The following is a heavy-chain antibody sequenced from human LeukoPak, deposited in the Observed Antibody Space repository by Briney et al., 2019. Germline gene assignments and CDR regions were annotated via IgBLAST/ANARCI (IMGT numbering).Heavy chain of an antibody. CDR2: IRHDGSDK. J-gene: IGHJ3*02. V-gene: IGHV3-30*02. D-gene: IGHD2-15*01. Sequence: GGSLRLSCAASGFTFSSYGMHWVRQAPGKGLEWGAFIRHDGSDKNYADSVKGRFTISRDNSKNTLYLQMNSPRADDTAVYYCVRSNRGHCSGGSCFADDFDIWGQGTMVTVSS. CDR1: GFTFSSYG. CDR3: VRSNRGHCSGGSCFADDFDI.